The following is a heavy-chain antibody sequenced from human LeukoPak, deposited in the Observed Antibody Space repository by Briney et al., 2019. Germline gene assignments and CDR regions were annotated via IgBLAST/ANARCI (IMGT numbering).Heavy chain of an antibody. D-gene: IGHD2/OR15-2a*01. J-gene: IGHJ4*02. CDR2: IYYSGST. CDR3: ARTNSKYYFDY. V-gene: IGHV4-59*01. CDR1: GGSISSYY. Sequence: SETLSHTCTVSGGSISSYYWSWIRQPPGKGPEWIGYIYYSGSTNYNPSLKSRVTISVDTSKNQFSLKLSSVTAADTAVYYCARTNSKYYFDYWGQGTLVTVSS.